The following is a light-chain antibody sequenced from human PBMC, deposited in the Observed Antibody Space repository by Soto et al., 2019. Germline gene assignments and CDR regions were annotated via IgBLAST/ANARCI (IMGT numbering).Light chain of an antibody. CDR2: DAS. CDR1: QSISSW. J-gene: IGKJ3*01. Sequence: DIQMTQSPSTLSASVGVRVTITCRASQSISSWLAWYQQKPGKAPKLLIYDASSLESGVPSRFSGSGSGTEFTLTISSLQPDDFATYYCQQYNSYWGFTFGPGTKVDIK. CDR3: QQYNSYWGFT. V-gene: IGKV1-5*01.